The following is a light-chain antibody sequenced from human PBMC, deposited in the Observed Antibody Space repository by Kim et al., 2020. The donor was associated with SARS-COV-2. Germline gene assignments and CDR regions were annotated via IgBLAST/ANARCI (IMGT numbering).Light chain of an antibody. CDR1: SSDVGSYNY. V-gene: IGLV2-11*03. Sequence: GKSVTISCTGTSSDVGSYNYFSWYQQHPGKAPKLMIYDVSKRPSGVPDRFSGSKSGNTVSLTISGLQAEDEADYYCCSYAGSYTYVFGTGTKVTVL. CDR2: DVS. J-gene: IGLJ1*01. CDR3: CSYAGSYTYV.